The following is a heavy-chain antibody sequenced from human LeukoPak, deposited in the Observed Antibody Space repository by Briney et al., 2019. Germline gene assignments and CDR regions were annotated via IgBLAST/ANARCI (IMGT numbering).Heavy chain of an antibody. CDR2: ISSSSSYI. CDR3: ARDRTYYDYVWGSYRYTRALDY. V-gene: IGHV3-21*01. CDR1: GFTFSSYS. J-gene: IGHJ4*02. D-gene: IGHD3-16*02. Sequence: GGSLRLSCAASGFTFSSYSMNWVRQAPGKGLEWVSSISSSSSYIYYADSVKGRFTISRDNAKNSLYLQMNSLRAEDTAVYYCARDRTYYDYVWGSYRYTRALDYWGQGTLVTVSS.